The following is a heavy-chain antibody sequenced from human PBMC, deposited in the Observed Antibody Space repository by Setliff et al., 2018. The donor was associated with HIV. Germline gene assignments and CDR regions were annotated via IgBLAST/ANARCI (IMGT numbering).Heavy chain of an antibody. Sequence: ASVKVSCKASGYTFTGHYLHWVRRAPGQGLEWLGWVNPNSGDAIYARNFQGRVTMTRDTSINAAYMELRGLRSDDTAVYYCARNFGLSPSGKYYYYYGMDIWGQGTTVTVSS. CDR1: GYTFTGHY. CDR2: VNPNSGDA. D-gene: IGHD3-10*01. CDR3: ARNFGLSPSGKYYYYYGMDI. V-gene: IGHV1-2*02. J-gene: IGHJ6*02.